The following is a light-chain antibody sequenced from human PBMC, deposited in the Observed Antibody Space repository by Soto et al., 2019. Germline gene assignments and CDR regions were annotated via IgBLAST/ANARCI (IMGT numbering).Light chain of an antibody. CDR2: EVS. V-gene: IGLV2-14*01. CDR1: SSDVGGYDY. CDR3: SSYTSRITVDVV. J-gene: IGLJ2*01. Sequence: QSALTQPASVSGSPGQSITISCTGTSSDVGGYDYVSWYQHFPGKAPKLIIYEVSNRPSGVSNRFSGSKSGNTASLTISGLQAEDEADYYCSSYTSRITVDVVFGGGPKLTVL.